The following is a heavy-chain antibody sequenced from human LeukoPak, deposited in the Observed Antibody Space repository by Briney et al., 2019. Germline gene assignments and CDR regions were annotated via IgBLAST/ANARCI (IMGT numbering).Heavy chain of an antibody. D-gene: IGHD2-2*01. V-gene: IGHV3-33*08. Sequence: PGGSLRLSCAASGFTFNTYGMHWVRQAPGKGLEWVAFIRYDGSDKFYADSVKGRFTISRDNSKNTLYLQMNSLRAEDTAVYYCARSVSSRFTSPRRPYYFDSWGQGTLVTVSS. CDR2: IRYDGSDK. J-gene: IGHJ4*02. CDR1: GFTFNTYG. CDR3: ARSVSSRFTSPRRPYYFDS.